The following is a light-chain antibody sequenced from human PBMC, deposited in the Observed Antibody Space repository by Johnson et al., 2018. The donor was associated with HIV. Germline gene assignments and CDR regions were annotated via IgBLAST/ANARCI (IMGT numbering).Light chain of an antibody. V-gene: IGLV1-51*01. CDR1: SSNIGNNY. CDR2: DNN. CDR3: GTWDSSLGAL. Sequence: QSVLTQPPSVSAAPGQKVTISCSGSSSNIGNNYVSWYQQLPGTAPKLLIYDNNKRPSGIPDRFSGSKSGTSVTLGITGLQTGDEADYYCGTWDSSLGALFGTGTKVTVL. J-gene: IGLJ1*01.